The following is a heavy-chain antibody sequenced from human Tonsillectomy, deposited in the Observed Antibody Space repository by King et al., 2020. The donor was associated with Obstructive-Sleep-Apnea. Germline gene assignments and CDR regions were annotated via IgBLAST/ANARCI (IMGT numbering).Heavy chain of an antibody. CDR1: GGSISSGDYY. V-gene: IGHV4-30-4*01. J-gene: IGHJ4*02. CDR3: ARYCSSTSCHPERYYFDY. CDR2: IYYSGST. Sequence: VQLQESGPGLVKPSQTLSLTCTVSGGSISSGDYYWSWIRQPPGKGLEWIGYIYYSGSTYYNPSLKSQVTISVHTSKNQFSLKLSSVTAADTSVYYCARYCSSTSCHPERYYFDYWGQGTLVTVSS. D-gene: IGHD2-2*01.